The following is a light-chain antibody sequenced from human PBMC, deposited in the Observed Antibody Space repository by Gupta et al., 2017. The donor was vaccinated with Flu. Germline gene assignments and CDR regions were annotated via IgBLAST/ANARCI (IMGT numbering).Light chain of an antibody. CDR1: RSNIGSNS. CDR2: GTN. J-gene: IGLJ1*01. CDR3: AAWDDSLNGHYV. V-gene: IGLV1-44*01. Sequence: SVLAQPPSASGTPGQRVALACSGSRSNIGSNSVNWYQQVPETAPKLLIYGTNQRPSGVPDRFSGAKSGTSASLAISGLQSEDEADYYCAAWDDSLNGHYVFGTGTKVTVV.